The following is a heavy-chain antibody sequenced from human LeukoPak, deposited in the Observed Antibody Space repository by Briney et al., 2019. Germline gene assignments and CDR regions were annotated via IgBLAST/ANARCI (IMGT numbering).Heavy chain of an antibody. Sequence: SETMSLTCAVSSGSLSGYSWGWIRQAPGKGLDWIGEIHHSGSTTYNSSLKNRVTISLDKPKSQFSLILTSVTAADTAVYYCTRQSGTVTPIDYWGQGILVTVSS. V-gene: IGHV4-34*01. D-gene: IGHD4-17*01. CDR2: IHHSGST. J-gene: IGHJ4*02. CDR1: SGSLSGYS. CDR3: TRQSGTVTPIDY.